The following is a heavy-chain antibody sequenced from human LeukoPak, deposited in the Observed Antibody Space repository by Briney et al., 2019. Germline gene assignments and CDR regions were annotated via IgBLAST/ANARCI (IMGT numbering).Heavy chain of an antibody. Sequence: GESLKISCKGSGYSFTSYWIGWVRQMPGKGLEWMGITYPGDSDTRYSLSIQGQVTISADKSISTAYLQWSSLEASDTAMYYCARGSGSYHTAYMNWGQGTLVTVSS. V-gene: IGHV5-51*01. CDR3: ARGSGSYHTAYMN. CDR2: TYPGDSDT. CDR1: GYSFTSYW. J-gene: IGHJ4*02. D-gene: IGHD1-26*01.